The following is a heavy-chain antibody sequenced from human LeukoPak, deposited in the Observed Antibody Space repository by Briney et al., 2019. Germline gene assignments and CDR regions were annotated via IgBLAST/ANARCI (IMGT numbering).Heavy chain of an antibody. CDR2: ISSSSSYI. Sequence: GGSLTLSCAASGFTSSSYSMNWVRQAPGKGLEWVSSISSSSSYIYYADSMKGRFTISRDNAKNSLYLQMNSLRAEDTAVYYCASPMNYDFWSGSSFDYWGQGTLVTVSS. J-gene: IGHJ4*02. CDR3: ASPMNYDFWSGSSFDY. CDR1: GFTSSSYS. D-gene: IGHD3-3*01. V-gene: IGHV3-21*01.